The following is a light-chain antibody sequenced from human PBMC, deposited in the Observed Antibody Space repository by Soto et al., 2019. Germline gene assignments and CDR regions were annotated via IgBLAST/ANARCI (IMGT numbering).Light chain of an antibody. CDR1: QDISSW. CDR2: SAS. J-gene: IGKJ2*01. CDR3: QQANSFPYT. V-gene: IGKV1-12*01. Sequence: DIQMTQSPSSVSASVGDRVTITCRASQDISSWLAWYQQKPGKAPKLLMYSASTLLSGVPSRFSGIGSGTDFTLTISSLQPEDFATYYCQQANSFPYTFGQGTKLEIK.